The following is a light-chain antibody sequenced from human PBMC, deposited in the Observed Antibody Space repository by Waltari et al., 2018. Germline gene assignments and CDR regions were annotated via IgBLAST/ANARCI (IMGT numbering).Light chain of an antibody. V-gene: IGKV3-11*01. CDR1: QNVSIF. Sequence: EIVLTQSPATLSVSPGERATVSCRASQNVSIFLAWDQHQPGQAPRLIIYDVDNRATGIPPRFSGSGSGTDFTLTISRFESEDSAVYSCQQRSIWPPITFGQGTRLEIK. J-gene: IGKJ5*01. CDR2: DVD. CDR3: QQRSIWPPIT.